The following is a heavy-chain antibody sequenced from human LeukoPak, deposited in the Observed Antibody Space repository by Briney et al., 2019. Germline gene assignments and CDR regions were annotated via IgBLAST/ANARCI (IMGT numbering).Heavy chain of an antibody. D-gene: IGHD6-19*01. CDR2: ISYDGSNK. Sequence: GGSLRLSCAASGFTFSYYGLHWVRQGPGKGLEWVAVISYDGSNKYYADSVKGRFTISRDNSRNTLYLQMNSLRAEDTAVYYCAKQCGGSDWFDAFDIWGQGTMVTVSS. CDR3: AKQCGGSDWFDAFDI. CDR1: GFTFSYYG. V-gene: IGHV3-30*18. J-gene: IGHJ3*02.